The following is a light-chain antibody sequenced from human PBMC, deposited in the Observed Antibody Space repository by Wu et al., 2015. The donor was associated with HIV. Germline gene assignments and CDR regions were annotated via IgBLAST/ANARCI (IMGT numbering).Light chain of an antibody. V-gene: IGKV3-20*01. J-gene: IGKJ1*01. CDR2: SAS. Sequence: ENVLTQSPGTLSLSPGERATLSCRASQSVTNNYFAWFQQKPGQAPRLLIYSASSRATGIPDRFSGSGSGTDFTLTISSLQPEDVATYYCQKYNTAPWTFGQGTKVEMK. CDR3: QKYNTAPWT. CDR1: QSVTNNY.